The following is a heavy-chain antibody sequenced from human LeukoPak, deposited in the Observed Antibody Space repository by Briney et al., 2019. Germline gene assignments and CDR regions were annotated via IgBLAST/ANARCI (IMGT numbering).Heavy chain of an antibody. CDR1: GFTFSSYA. V-gene: IGHV3-23*01. J-gene: IGHJ4*02. CDR2: TSGSGGST. Sequence: GGSLRLSCAASGFTFSSYAMSWVRQAPGKGLEWVSATSGSGGSTYYADSVKGRFTISRDNSKNTLYLQMNSLRAEDTAVYYCAKAQILVTELFFDYWGQGTLVTVSS. D-gene: IGHD2-21*02. CDR3: AKAQILVTELFFDY.